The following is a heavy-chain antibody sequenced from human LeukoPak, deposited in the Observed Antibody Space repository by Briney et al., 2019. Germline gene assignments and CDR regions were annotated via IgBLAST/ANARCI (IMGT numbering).Heavy chain of an antibody. Sequence: ASVKISCMASGYTFTSYGFSWVRQAPGQGLEWMGWINTYYGNTNYAQKLQDRVTMTTDTSTSTAYMELTSLRSDDTAVYYCARVYSTNYYGSGDRPFLFDYWGQGTVVTVSS. CDR3: ARVYSTNYYGSGDRPFLFDY. J-gene: IGHJ4*02. CDR2: INTYYGNT. CDR1: GYTFTSYG. V-gene: IGHV1-18*01. D-gene: IGHD3-10*01.